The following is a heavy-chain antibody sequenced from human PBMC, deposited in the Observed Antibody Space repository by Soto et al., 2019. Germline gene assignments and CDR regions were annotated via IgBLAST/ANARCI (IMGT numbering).Heavy chain of an antibody. V-gene: IGHV3-23*01. CDR2: ISGSGGST. Sequence: EVQLLESGGGLVQPGGSLRLSCAASGFTFRSYAMSWVRQAPGKGLEWVSAISGSGGSTYYADSVKGRFTISRDNSKNTLYLQMNSLRAEDTAVYYCAKTPIAYILTGYQGYFDLWGRGTLVTVSS. CDR1: GFTFRSYA. J-gene: IGHJ2*01. CDR3: AKTPIAYILTGYQGYFDL. D-gene: IGHD3-9*01.